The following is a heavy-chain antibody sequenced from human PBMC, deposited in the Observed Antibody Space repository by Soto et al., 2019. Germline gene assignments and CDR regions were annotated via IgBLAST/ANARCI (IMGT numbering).Heavy chain of an antibody. V-gene: IGHV4-39*01. Sequence: SETLSLTCTVSGGSISSSSYYWGWIRQPPGKGLEWIGSIYYSGSTYYNPSLKSRVTISVDTSKNQFSLKLSSVTAADTAVYYCARRYDFWSGYSPYYYYYMDVWGKGTTVTVSS. J-gene: IGHJ6*03. D-gene: IGHD3-3*01. CDR3: ARRYDFWSGYSPYYYYYMDV. CDR2: IYYSGST. CDR1: GGSISSSSYY.